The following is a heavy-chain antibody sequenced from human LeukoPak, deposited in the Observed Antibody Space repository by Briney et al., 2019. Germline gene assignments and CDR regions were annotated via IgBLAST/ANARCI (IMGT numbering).Heavy chain of an antibody. CDR2: IKEDGSEK. J-gene: IGHJ4*02. V-gene: IGHV3-7*01. CDR3: VKETNWNDDGRYFDY. D-gene: IGHD1-20*01. CDR1: GFTFSSYW. Sequence: GGSLRLSCAASGFTFSSYWMSWVRQVPGKGLEWVANIKEDGSEKYYVDSVKGRFTISRDNAKNSLYLQMNSLRAEDTALYYCVKETNWNDDGRYFDYWGQGTPVTVSP.